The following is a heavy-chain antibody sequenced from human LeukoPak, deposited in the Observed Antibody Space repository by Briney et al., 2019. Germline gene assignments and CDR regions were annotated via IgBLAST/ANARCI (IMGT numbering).Heavy chain of an antibody. V-gene: IGHV5-51*01. D-gene: IGHD2-21*02. CDR2: IYPGDSDT. Sequence: GESLKISCQGSGYSFTSYWIGWVRQMPGKGLEWMGIIYPGDSDTRYSPSFQGQVTISADKSISTAYLQWSSLKASDTAMYYCARMRYCGGDCYGAAFDIWGQGTMVIVSS. J-gene: IGHJ3*02. CDR3: ARMRYCGGDCYGAAFDI. CDR1: GYSFTSYW.